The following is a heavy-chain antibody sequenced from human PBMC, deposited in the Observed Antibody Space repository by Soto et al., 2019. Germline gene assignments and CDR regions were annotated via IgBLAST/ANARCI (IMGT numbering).Heavy chain of an antibody. CDR1: GGSFSGYY. CDR3: ARGSLFSPSPYDSSGYYDDY. Sequence: SETLSLTCAVYGGSFSGYYWSWIRQPPGKGLEWIGEINHSGSTNYNPSLKSRVTISVDTSKNQFSLKLSSVTAADTAVYYCARGSLFSPSPYDSSGYYDDYWGQGTLVTVSS. D-gene: IGHD3-22*01. CDR2: INHSGST. V-gene: IGHV4-34*01. J-gene: IGHJ4*02.